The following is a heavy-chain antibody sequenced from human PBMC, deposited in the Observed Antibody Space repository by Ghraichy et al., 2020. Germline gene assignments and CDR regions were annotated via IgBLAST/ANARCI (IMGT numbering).Heavy chain of an antibody. J-gene: IGHJ6*03. CDR1: GGSISSGGSY. D-gene: IGHD3-3*01. CDR2: IYYSGNT. V-gene: IGHV4-31*03. CDR3: ARGGGFLENYMDV. Sequence: SETLSLTCTVSGGSISSGGSYWSWIRQHPGKGLEWIGYIYYSGNTYYNPSLKSRVTISVDTSKNQFSLKLRSVTAADTAVYYCARGGGFLENYMDVWGKGTTVSVSS.